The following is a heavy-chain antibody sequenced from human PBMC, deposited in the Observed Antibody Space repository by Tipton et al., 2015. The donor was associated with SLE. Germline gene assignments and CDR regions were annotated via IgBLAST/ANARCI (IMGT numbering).Heavy chain of an antibody. CDR2: INHGGST. J-gene: IGHJ6*04. CDR3: ARHGYSSYLGYYYYHMDV. D-gene: IGHD4-11*01. CDR1: GESFSGYH. Sequence: TLSLTCAVYGESFSGYHWSWIRQPPGKGLEWIGEINHGGSTNYNSSLKSRATISLDSSKNQFSLKLRSLTAADTALYYCARHGYSSYLGYYYYHMDVWGKGTTVTVSS. V-gene: IGHV4-34*01.